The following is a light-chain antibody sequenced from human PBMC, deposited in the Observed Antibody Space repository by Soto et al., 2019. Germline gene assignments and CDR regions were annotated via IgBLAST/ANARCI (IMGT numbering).Light chain of an antibody. CDR1: TSNIGSNP. J-gene: IGLJ7*01. CDR2: GNN. Sequence: QAVVAQPPSASGTPGQSVIFSCSGSTSNIGSNPVTWYQQLPGTAPKLVIYGNNQRPSGVPDRFSGSKSGTSASLAISGLQSEDEADYYCAAWDDNLDAAVFGGGTQLTVL. CDR3: AAWDDNLDAAV. V-gene: IGLV1-44*01.